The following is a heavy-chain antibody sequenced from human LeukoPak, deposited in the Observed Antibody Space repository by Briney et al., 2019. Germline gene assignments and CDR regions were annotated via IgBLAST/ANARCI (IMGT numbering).Heavy chain of an antibody. Sequence: GSLRLSCAASGFTFSSYAMSWVRQAPGKGLEWVSAISGSGGSTYYADSVKGRFTISRDNSKNTLYLQMNSLRAEDTAVYYCAKGGHSSGYYYPEYYFDYWGQGTLVTVSS. V-gene: IGHV3-23*01. CDR1: GFTFSSYA. J-gene: IGHJ4*02. D-gene: IGHD3-22*01. CDR3: AKGGHSSGYYYPEYYFDY. CDR2: ISGSGGST.